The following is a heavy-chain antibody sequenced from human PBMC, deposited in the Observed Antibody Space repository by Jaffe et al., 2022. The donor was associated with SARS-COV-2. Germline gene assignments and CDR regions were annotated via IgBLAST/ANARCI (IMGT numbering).Heavy chain of an antibody. Sequence: EVQLVESGGGLVQPGGSLRLSCAASGFTFSSYEMNWVRQAPGKGLEWVSYISSSGSTIYYADSVKGRFTISRDNAKNSLYLQMNSLRAEDTAVYYCARDGGYCSGGSCLPSLGGMDVWGQGTTVTVSS. CDR2: ISSSGSTI. D-gene: IGHD2-15*01. J-gene: IGHJ6*02. CDR3: ARDGGYCSGGSCLPSLGGMDV. CDR1: GFTFSSYE. V-gene: IGHV3-48*03.